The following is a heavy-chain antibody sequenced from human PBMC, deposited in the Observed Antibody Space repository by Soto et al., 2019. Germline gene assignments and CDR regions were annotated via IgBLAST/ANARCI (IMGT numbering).Heavy chain of an antibody. J-gene: IGHJ3*02. CDR3: ARVERGTATTVVDAFDI. CDR1: GGFASSGSYY. D-gene: IGHD1-1*01. CDR2: MSHSGGT. Sequence: QVQLQQWGAGLLKPSETLSLTCAVYGGFASSGSYYWSWIRQPPGKGLEWIGEMSHSGGTHFNPSLNSRVTISVDTSKKQFSLKMSSVTAADTALYYCARVERGTATTVVDAFDIWGPGTMVTVSS. V-gene: IGHV4-34*01.